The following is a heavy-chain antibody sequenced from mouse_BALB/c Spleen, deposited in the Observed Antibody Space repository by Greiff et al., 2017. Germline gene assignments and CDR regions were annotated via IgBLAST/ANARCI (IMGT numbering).Heavy chain of an antibody. J-gene: IGHJ2*01. CDR2: IDPANGNT. Sequence: EVQLQQSGAELVKPGASVKLSCTASGFNIKDTYMHWVKQRPEQGLEWIGRIDPANGNTKYDPKFQGKATITAETSSNTAYLQLSSLTSEDTAVYYCARGVITTVVPTGDYFDYWGQGTTLTVSS. D-gene: IGHD1-1*01. CDR3: ARGVITTVVPTGDYFDY. CDR1: GFNIKDTY. V-gene: IGHV14-3*02.